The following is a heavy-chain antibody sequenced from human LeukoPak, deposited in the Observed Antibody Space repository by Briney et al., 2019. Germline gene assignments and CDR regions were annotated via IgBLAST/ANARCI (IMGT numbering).Heavy chain of an antibody. CDR2: IYHSGST. J-gene: IGHJ4*02. V-gene: IGHV4-39*07. CDR3: ARDHLHIVATPWPWKAEFDY. D-gene: IGHD5-12*01. Sequence: SETLSLTCTVSGGSISSSTYYWGWIRQPPGKGLEWIGSIYHSGSTYYNPSLKSRVTISVDTSKNQFSLKLSSVTAADTAVYYCARDHLHIVATPWPWKAEFDYWGQGTLVTVSS. CDR1: GGSISSSTYY.